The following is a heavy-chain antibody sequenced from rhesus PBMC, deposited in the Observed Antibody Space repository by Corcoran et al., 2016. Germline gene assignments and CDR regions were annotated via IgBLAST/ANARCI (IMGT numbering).Heavy chain of an antibody. CDR2: IRGSSGST. D-gene: IGHD6-25*01. Sequence: QVQLQESGPGLVKPSETLSLTCVVSGYSISSGYYWGWSRQPPGKGLEYIGYIRGSSGSTYYNPSLNSRDTLSKDPAKNQFSLKLSSVTAADAAVYYCARRRQLASFDYWGQGVLVTVSS. J-gene: IGHJ4*01. CDR1: GYSISSGYY. V-gene: IGHV4-99*01. CDR3: ARRRQLASFDY.